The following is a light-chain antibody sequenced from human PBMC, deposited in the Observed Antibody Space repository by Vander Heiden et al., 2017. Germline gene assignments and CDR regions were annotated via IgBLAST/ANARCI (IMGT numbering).Light chain of an antibody. CDR1: SSDVGVSNF. V-gene: IGLV2-14*01. J-gene: IGLJ3*02. CDR3: SSYTTSSTVV. CDR2: EVS. Sequence: QSPLTHPASVSGSPPLSLTLSCPPSSSDVGVSNFFSWSHHHPGKAPKLIIYEVSNRPSGVSNRFSGSKSGNTASLTISGLQAEDEADYYCSSYTTSSTVVFGGGTKLTVL.